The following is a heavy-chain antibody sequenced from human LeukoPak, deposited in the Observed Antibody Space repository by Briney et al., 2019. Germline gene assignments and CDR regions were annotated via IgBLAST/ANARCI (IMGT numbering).Heavy chain of an antibody. CDR2: IYYHENT. J-gene: IGHJ4*02. V-gene: IGHV4-39*01. CDR1: GGSISSSSDY. CDR3: ASSRGPAGLGGFDY. Sequence: NTSETLSLTCTVSGGSISSSSDYWGWIRQAPGKGLEWIGSIYYHENTYYNSSLKSRVTISVDTSKNQFSLKLSSVTAADTAVYYCASSRGPAGLGGFDYWGQGTLVTVSS. D-gene: IGHD3-10*01.